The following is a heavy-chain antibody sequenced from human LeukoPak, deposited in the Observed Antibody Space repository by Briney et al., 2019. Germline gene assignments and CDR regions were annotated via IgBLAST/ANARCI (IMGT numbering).Heavy chain of an antibody. CDR3: ARGGGFGELFGYY. J-gene: IGHJ4*02. CDR1: GGTFSSYA. D-gene: IGHD3-10*01. V-gene: IGHV1-69*05. Sequence: SVKVSCKASGGTFSSYAISWVRQAPGQGLEWMGGIIPIFGTANYAQKFQGRVTITTDESTSTAYMELSSLRSEDTAVYYCARGGGFGELFGYYWGQGTLVTVSS. CDR2: IIPIFGTA.